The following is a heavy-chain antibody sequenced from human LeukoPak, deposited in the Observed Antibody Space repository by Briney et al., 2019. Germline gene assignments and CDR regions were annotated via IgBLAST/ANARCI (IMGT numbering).Heavy chain of an antibody. V-gene: IGHV3-7*01. CDR1: GFTFSGYW. CDR3: VRALWFGEAFFDF. D-gene: IGHD3-10*01. Sequence: PGGSLRLSCAASGFTFSGYWMTWVRQAPGKGLEWVANIKQDGCEQYYVDSVKGRFTISRDNAKNSLYLQMNSLRAEDTALYYCVRALWFGEAFFDFWGQGALVTVSS. CDR2: IKQDGCEQ. J-gene: IGHJ4*02.